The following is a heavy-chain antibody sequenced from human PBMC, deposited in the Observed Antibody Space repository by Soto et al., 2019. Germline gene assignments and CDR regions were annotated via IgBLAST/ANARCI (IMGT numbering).Heavy chain of an antibody. Sequence: QVQLVESGGGVVQPGRSLRLSCAASGFTFSSYAMHWVRQAPGKGLEWVAVISYDGSNKYYADSVKGRFTISRDNSKNTLYLQMNSLRAEDTAVYYCARDLIPRGYSGYGPRGGQGTLVTVSS. D-gene: IGHD5-12*01. CDR3: ARDLIPRGYSGYGPR. CDR1: GFTFSSYA. J-gene: IGHJ4*02. V-gene: IGHV3-30-3*01. CDR2: ISYDGSNK.